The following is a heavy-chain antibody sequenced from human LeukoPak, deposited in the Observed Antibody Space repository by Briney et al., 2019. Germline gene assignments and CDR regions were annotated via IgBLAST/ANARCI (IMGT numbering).Heavy chain of an antibody. V-gene: IGHV3-74*01. J-gene: IGHJ5*02. CDR1: GFTFSSYW. Sequence: GESLKISCAASGFTFSSYWMHWVRQAPGKGLVWVSRINSDGSSTSYADSVKGRFTISRDNAKNTLYLQMNSLRAEDTAVYYCARSVAAAGWFDPWGQGTLVTVSS. CDR3: ARSVAAAGWFDP. CDR2: INSDGSST. D-gene: IGHD6-13*01.